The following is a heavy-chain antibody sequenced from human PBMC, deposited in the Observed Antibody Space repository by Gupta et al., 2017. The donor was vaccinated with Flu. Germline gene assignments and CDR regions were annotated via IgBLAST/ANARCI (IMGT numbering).Heavy chain of an antibody. CDR2: VNGRGTSK. J-gene: IGHJ6*02. CDR3: ARQAVRDYDYNAMDV. CDR1: GFMFSSFD. Sequence: EVQLVESGGGLGQPGGSLKLSCAASGFMFSSFDMTWVRQAPGKGLEWVTTVNGRGTSKYYADSGRGRFSSSRDNSKNTVDLQMSSLRAEDTAMYYCARQAVRDYDYNAMDVGGQGTTVTVSS. D-gene: IGHD6-19*01. V-gene: IGHV3-23*04.